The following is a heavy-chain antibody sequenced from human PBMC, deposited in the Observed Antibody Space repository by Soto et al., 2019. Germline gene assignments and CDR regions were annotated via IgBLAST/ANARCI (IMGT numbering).Heavy chain of an antibody. J-gene: IGHJ4*02. CDR2: ISYDGGNE. V-gene: IGHV3-30*18. D-gene: IGHD1-26*01. CDR1: GFTFSSYG. Sequence: PXGSLRLSCAGSGFTFSSYGIHGVRQAPGKGLEWVALISYDGGNEKYTESVKDRFTISRDDSHNVAYLQMSSLRTEDTAMYYCAKDRYSGTYPTDFDYWGQGSLVTVSS. CDR3: AKDRYSGTYPTDFDY.